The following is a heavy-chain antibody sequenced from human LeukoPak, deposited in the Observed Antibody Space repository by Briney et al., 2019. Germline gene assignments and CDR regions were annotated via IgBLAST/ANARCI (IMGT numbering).Heavy chain of an antibody. D-gene: IGHD3-22*01. J-gene: IGHJ4*02. CDR1: GGSISSYY. CDR2: IYTSGST. Sequence: SETLSLTCTVSGGSISSYYWSWIRQPAGKGLEWIGRIYTSGSTNYNPSLKSRVTISVDTSKNQFSLKLSSVTAADTAVYYCARGRRWNYYDSSGQLEFGYWGQGTLVTVSS. CDR3: ARGRRWNYYDSSGQLEFGY. V-gene: IGHV4-4*07.